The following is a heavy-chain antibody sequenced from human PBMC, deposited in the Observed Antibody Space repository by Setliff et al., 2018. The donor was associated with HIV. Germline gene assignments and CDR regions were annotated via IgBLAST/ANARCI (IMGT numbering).Heavy chain of an antibody. J-gene: IGHJ4*02. V-gene: IGHV4-39*07. CDR2: INLSRST. D-gene: IGHD3-10*01. Sequence: SETLSLTCVVSGDSISRSRYYWGWIRQPPGKGLEWIGEINLSRSTDYNPSLKSRVTISVDTSKNQFSLRLSSVTAGDTAVYYCTRRRGPMVRGVDPTPSYYFDYWGQGALVTVSS. CDR1: GDSISRSRYY. CDR3: TRRRGPMVRGVDPTPSYYFDY.